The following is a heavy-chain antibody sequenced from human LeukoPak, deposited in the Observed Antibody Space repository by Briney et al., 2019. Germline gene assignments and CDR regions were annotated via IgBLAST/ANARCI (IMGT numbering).Heavy chain of an antibody. D-gene: IGHD6-6*01. J-gene: IGHJ4*02. V-gene: IGHV3-30*02. CDR2: IRHDETNE. CDR3: AKEYTPSSPLGELDS. Sequence: GGSLRLSCAVSGFSFSSYAMHWVRQAPGKGLEGVALIRHDETNEYYADSVQGRFTISRDTSKNTLYLQMNSLRAEDTAVYYCAKEYTPSSPLGELDSWGQGTLVTVSS. CDR1: GFSFSSYA.